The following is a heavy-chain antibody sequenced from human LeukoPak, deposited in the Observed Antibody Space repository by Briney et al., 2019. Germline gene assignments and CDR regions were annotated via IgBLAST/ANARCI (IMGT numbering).Heavy chain of an antibody. CDR2: ISGSGGST. D-gene: IGHD3-3*01. CDR3: AKPYYDFWSGSLVHDAFDI. CDR1: GFTFDDYT. Sequence: GGSLRLSCAASGFTFDDYTMHWVRQAPGKGLEWVSAISGSGGSTYYADSVKGRFTISRDNSKNTLYLQMNSLRAEDTAVYYCAKPYYDFWSGSLVHDAFDIWGQGTMVTVSS. J-gene: IGHJ3*02. V-gene: IGHV3-23*01.